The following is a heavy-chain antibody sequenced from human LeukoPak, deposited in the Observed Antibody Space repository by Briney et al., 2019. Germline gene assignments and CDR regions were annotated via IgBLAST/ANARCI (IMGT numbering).Heavy chain of an antibody. Sequence: SETLSLTCAVSGYSISSGYYWGWIRQPPGKGLEWIGSIYHSGSTYYNPSLKSRVTISVDTSKNQFSLKLSSVTAADTAVYYCARHVSDYYDSSGYYYHNWFDPWGQGTRVTVSS. CDR1: GYSISSGYY. V-gene: IGHV4-38-2*01. CDR3: ARHVSDYYDSSGYYYHNWFDP. CDR2: IYHSGST. D-gene: IGHD3-22*01. J-gene: IGHJ5*02.